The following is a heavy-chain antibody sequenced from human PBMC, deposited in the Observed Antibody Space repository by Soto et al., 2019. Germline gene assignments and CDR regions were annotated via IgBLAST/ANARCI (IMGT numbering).Heavy chain of an antibody. V-gene: IGHV2-26*01. Sequence: QVTLKESGPVLVKPTETLTFRCTVSGLSITYSEMGVSWIRQHPGQPLEWIAHIDSSGEKSYRTFLKSRLAISNDTSKSQIVLTMTNMDPADTATYYCARRHLAVAVSPWFDPWGQGIPVTVSS. CDR2: IDSSGEK. CDR1: GLSITYSEMG. J-gene: IGHJ5*02. CDR3: ARRHLAVAVSPWFDP. D-gene: IGHD6-19*01.